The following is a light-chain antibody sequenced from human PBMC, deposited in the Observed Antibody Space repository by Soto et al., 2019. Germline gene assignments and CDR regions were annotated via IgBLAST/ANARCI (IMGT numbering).Light chain of an antibody. CDR2: AAS. Sequence: DIQMTQSPSTLSATAGDRVTITCRASQSISAWLAWYQQKPGKAPELLIHAASRLQSGVPSRFSGSGSGTDFTLTISSLQPEDFATYYCQQTYGTPQTFGQGTKVDI. V-gene: IGKV1-39*01. CDR3: QQTYGTPQT. CDR1: QSISAW. J-gene: IGKJ1*01.